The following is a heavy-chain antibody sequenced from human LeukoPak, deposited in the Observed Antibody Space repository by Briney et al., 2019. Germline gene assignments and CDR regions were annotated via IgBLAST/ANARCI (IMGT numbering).Heavy chain of an antibody. CDR3: AREGAAGRVYYYYMDV. V-gene: IGHV3-21*01. J-gene: IGHJ6*03. D-gene: IGHD6-13*01. CDR2: ISSSSSYI. Sequence: PGGSLRLSCAASGFTFSSYSMNWVRQAPGKGLEWVSSISSSSSYIYYADSVKGRFTISRDNAKNSLYLQMNSLRAEDTAVYYCAREGAAGRVYYYYMDVWGKGTTVTVSS. CDR1: GFTFSSYS.